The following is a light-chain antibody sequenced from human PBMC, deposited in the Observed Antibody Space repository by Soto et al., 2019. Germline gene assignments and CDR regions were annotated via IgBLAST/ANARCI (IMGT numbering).Light chain of an antibody. CDR1: QTIGKY. Sequence: DIQTTQSPSSLSATVGDRITITCRASQTIGKYLNWYQQEPGRAPKLLIYDASYLQNGVPSRFSGSASGTDFTLSISNLRPEDFATYYCQQSFSIPFTFGPGTKVNIK. J-gene: IGKJ3*01. V-gene: IGKV1-39*01. CDR3: QQSFSIPFT. CDR2: DAS.